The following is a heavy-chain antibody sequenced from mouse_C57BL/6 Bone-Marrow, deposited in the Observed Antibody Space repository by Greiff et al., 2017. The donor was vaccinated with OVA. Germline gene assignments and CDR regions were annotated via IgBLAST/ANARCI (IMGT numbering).Heavy chain of an antibody. J-gene: IGHJ3*01. Sequence: QVQLKESGPELVKPGASVKISCKASGYTFTDYYINWVKQRPGQGLEWIGCIFPGSGSTYYNEKFKGKATLTVDKSSSTAYMLLRRLTSEYSAVYVGARPSVGYSAWLADWGQGTLVTGSA. CDR3: ARPSVGYSAWLAD. CDR2: IFPGSGST. D-gene: IGHD2-3*01. CDR1: GYTFTDYY. V-gene: IGHV1-75*01.